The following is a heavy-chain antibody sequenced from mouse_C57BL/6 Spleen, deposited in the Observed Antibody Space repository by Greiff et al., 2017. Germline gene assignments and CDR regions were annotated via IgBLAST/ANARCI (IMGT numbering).Heavy chain of an antibody. CDR2: IYPGDGDT. CDR1: GYAFSSSW. J-gene: IGHJ2*01. V-gene: IGHV1-82*01. Sequence: QVQLQQSGPELVKPGASVKISCKASGYAFSSSWMNWVKQRPGKGLEWIGRIYPGDGDTNYNGKFKGKATLTADKSSSTAYMQLSSLTSEDSAVYFCAENYFDYWGQGTTLTVSS. CDR3: AENYFDY.